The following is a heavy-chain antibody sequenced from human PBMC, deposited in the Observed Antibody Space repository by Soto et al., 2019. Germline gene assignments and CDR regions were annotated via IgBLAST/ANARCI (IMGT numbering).Heavy chain of an antibody. J-gene: IGHJ4*02. CDR3: AAVVPWYYYGSGVLAY. CDR2: ISAYNGNT. Sequence: ASVKVSCKASGYTFTSYGISWVRQAPGQGLEWMGWISAYNGNTNYAQKLQGRVTMTTDTSTSTAYMELRSLRSDDTAVYYCAAVVPWYYYGSGVLAYWGQGTLVTVSS. D-gene: IGHD3-10*01. CDR1: GYTFTSYG. V-gene: IGHV1-18*01.